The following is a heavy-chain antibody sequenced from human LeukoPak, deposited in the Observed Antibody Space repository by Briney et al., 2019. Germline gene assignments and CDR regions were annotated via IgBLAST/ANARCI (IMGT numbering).Heavy chain of an antibody. CDR3: ARYCSSTSCYPFP. V-gene: IGHV1-8*01. CDR2: MNPNSGNT. CDR1: GYTFTSYD. Sequence: ASVKVSCKASGYTFTSYDINWVRQATGQGLEWMGWMNPNSGNTGYAQKFQGRVTMTRNTSISTAYMELSSPRSEDTAVYYCARYCSSTSCYPFPWGQGTLVTVSS. D-gene: IGHD2-2*01. J-gene: IGHJ5*02.